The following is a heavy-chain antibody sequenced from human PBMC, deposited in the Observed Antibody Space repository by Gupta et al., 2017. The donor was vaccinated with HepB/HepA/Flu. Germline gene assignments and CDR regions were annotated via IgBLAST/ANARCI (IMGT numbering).Heavy chain of an antibody. J-gene: IGHJ5*01. D-gene: IGHD2-21*01. CDR3: ARRDSGLDS. V-gene: IGHV3-30*01. Sequence: RFTIYRDNSKNTLYLQMDSLSAEDAAVYYCARRDSGLDSWGQGTLVTVSS.